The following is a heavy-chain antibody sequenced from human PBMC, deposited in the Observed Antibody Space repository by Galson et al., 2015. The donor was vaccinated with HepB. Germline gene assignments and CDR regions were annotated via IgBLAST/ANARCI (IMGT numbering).Heavy chain of an antibody. CDR1: GFTFSSYA. J-gene: IGHJ4*02. D-gene: IGHD2-21*02. V-gene: IGHV3-23*01. Sequence: SLRLSCAASGFTFSSYAMSWVRQAPGKGLEWVSAISGSGGSTYYADSVKGRFTISRDNSKNTLYLQMNSLRAEDTAVYYCAKGGERGSLVAYCGGDCYSTLDYWGQGTLVTVSS. CDR3: AKGGERGSLVAYCGGDCYSTLDY. CDR2: ISGSGGST.